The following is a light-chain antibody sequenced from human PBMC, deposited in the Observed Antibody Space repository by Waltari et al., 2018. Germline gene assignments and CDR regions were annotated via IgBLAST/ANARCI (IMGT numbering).Light chain of an antibody. V-gene: IGLV1-44*01. CDR2: NNN. CDR1: MSNIVGDI. J-gene: IGLJ1*01. Sequence: QSVLTQPPSASGTPGQRVTISCSGSMSNIVGDIISWLQHLPGRAPTLLIYNNNQRPAGVPSRFSASKSGTSASLAISGLQSEDEADYYCAAWADSLSGYVFGTGTKVTVL. CDR3: AAWADSLSGYV.